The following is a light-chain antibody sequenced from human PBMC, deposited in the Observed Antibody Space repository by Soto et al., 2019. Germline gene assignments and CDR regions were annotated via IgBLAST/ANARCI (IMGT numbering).Light chain of an antibody. CDR3: SSYTSDSTLWNV. J-gene: IGLJ1*01. V-gene: IGLV2-14*01. CDR2: EVS. CDR1: SSDVGGFNY. Sequence: SALTQPASVSGSPGQSITISCTGTSSDVGGFNYVSWYQQHPGKAPKLMIYEVSNRPSGVSNRFSGSKSGNTASLTISGLQAEDEADYYCSSYTSDSTLWNVFGTGTKLT.